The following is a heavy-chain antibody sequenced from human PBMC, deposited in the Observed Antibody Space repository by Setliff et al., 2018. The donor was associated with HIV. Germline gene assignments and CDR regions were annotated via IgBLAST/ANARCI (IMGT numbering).Heavy chain of an antibody. J-gene: IGHJ3*01. CDR3: ARVGDTSGYYFYIFDP. Sequence: PGESLNISCQGSGYSFTSYWIGWVRQMPGKGLEWMGIIHPIDSDIRYNPSFQGQVTISADKSISTAYLQWSSLKTSDTAMYYCARVGDTSGYYFYIFDPWGQGTMVTVSS. CDR1: GYSFTSYW. CDR2: IHPIDSDI. V-gene: IGHV5-51*01. D-gene: IGHD3-22*01.